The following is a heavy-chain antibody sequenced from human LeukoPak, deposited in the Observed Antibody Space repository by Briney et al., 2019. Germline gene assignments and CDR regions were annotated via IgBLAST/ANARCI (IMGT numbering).Heavy chain of an antibody. Sequence: PSETLSLTCAVSGGSISTYYWSWIRQPPGRGLEWIGYIHYSGTTNSNPSLKSRVTISVDTSKNQFSLKLTSVTAADTAVYYCARADTWPYFFDYWGQGTLVTVSS. CDR3: ARADTWPYFFDY. J-gene: IGHJ4*02. CDR2: IHYSGTT. CDR1: GGSISTYY. V-gene: IGHV4-59*01. D-gene: IGHD3-16*01.